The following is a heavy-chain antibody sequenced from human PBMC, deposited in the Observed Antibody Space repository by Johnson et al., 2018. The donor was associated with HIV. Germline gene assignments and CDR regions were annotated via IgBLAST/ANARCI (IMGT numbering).Heavy chain of an antibody. J-gene: IGHJ3*02. CDR3: ATVWRNEGRHAFDI. D-gene: IGHD1-1*01. CDR1: GFTFSDYY. V-gene: IGHV3-11*04. Sequence: VQLVESGGGLVQPRGSLRLSCAASGFTFSDYYMSWIRQAPGKGLEWVSYITSIGSTIYYADSVKGRFTISRDNAKNSLYLQMNSLRAEDTAVYFCATVWRNEGRHAFDIWGQGTKVTVSS. CDR2: ITSIGSTI.